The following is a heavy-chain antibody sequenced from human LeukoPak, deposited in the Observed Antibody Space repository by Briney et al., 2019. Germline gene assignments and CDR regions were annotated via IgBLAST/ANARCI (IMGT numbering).Heavy chain of an antibody. CDR3: ARSVLYSGYAQYYYYGMDV. V-gene: IGHV1-2*02. Sequence: ASVKLSCKASGYTLTGYYMHWVRQAPGQGLEWMGWINPNSGDTNYAQKFQGRVTMTRDTSISTAYMELSRLRSDDTAVYYCARSVLYSGYAQYYYYGMDVWGQGTTVTVSS. CDR1: GYTLTGYY. J-gene: IGHJ6*02. D-gene: IGHD5-12*01. CDR2: INPNSGDT.